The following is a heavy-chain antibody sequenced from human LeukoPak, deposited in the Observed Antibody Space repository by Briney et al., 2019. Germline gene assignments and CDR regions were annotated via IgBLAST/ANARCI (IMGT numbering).Heavy chain of an antibody. CDR1: GFRFNTYW. CDR3: AKAANWGSFDY. J-gene: IGHJ4*02. V-gene: IGHV3-7*01. D-gene: IGHD7-27*01. CDR2: IKQDGNEK. Sequence: GGSLRLSCAASGFRFNTYWMSWVRQAPGKGLEWVANIKQDGNEKYYADSVKGRFTISRDNSKNTLYLQMNSLRAEDTAVYYCAKAANWGSFDYWGQGTLVTVSS.